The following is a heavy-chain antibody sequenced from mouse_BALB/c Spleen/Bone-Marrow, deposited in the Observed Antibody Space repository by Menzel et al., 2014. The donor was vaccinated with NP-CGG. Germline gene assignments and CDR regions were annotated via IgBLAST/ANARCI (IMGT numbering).Heavy chain of an antibody. D-gene: IGHD1-1*01. CDR2: ISTYSGNT. J-gene: IGHJ2*01. CDR3: ARNFYGSAFFDF. Sequence: VQRVESGPELVRPGVSVKISCKGSGYKFTDYAMHWVKQSHAKSLEWIGLISTYSGNTHYNQKFKGKATMTVDKSSSTAYMELARLTSEDSAIYYCARNFYGSAFFDFWGQGSILTVSS. V-gene: IGHV1-67*01. CDR1: GYKFTDYA.